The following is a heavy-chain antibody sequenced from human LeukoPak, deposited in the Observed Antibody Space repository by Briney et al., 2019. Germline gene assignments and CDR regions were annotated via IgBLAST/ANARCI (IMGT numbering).Heavy chain of an antibody. V-gene: IGHV3-74*01. J-gene: IGHJ4*02. CDR1: GLTFRSYW. D-gene: IGHD2-15*01. Sequence: GGSLRLSCAASGLTFRSYWMHWVRHAPGKGLVWVSRINSDGSSTTYADSVKGRFTISRDNAKNTLYLQMNSLRAEDTAVYYCARDQYSSFDYWGQGTLVTVSS. CDR3: ARDQYSSFDY. CDR2: INSDGSST.